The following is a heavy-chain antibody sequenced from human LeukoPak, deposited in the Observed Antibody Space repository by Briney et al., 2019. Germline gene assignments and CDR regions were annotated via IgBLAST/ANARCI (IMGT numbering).Heavy chain of an antibody. D-gene: IGHD3-9*01. V-gene: IGHV3-64D*06. CDR2: ITSTGGNT. J-gene: IGHJ4*02. Sequence: GGSLRLSCSASGFTFSSYTVHCVRQAPGKGLEFVSAITSTGGNTYYADSVTGRFTLSRDNSKNTLYLQMSSLRAEDTAVYYCVIVRGYFDSSGTDYWGQGTLVTVSS. CDR1: GFTFSSYT. CDR3: VIVRGYFDSSGTDY.